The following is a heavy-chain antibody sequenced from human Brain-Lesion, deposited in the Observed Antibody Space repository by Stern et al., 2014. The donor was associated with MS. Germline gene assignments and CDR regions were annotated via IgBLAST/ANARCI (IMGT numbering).Heavy chain of an antibody. J-gene: IGHJ6*02. CDR2: ISSTTTYI. Sequence: EVQLVESGGGLVTRGGSLRFSGEASGFSLSPYSVSWVRQAPGKGLEGAPSISSTTTYIYYVDSVKGRFTISRDNAKNSVFLQMNGLGADDTAVYYCARGYGDAYYRGLDVWGQGTTVTVSS. CDR1: GFSLSPYS. V-gene: IGHV3-21*01. D-gene: IGHD4-17*01. CDR3: ARGYGDAYYRGLDV.